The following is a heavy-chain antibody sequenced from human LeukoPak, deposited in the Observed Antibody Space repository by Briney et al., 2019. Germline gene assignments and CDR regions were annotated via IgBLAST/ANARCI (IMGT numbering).Heavy chain of an antibody. V-gene: IGHV1-8*03. D-gene: IGHD5-12*01. CDR2: MNPNTGST. CDR3: ARSSGHASDF. Sequence: ASVKVSCKASGYTFTGYYMHWVRQATGQGLEWMGWMNPNTGSTGYAPKFQGRVTISRDTSKSTAYLELSSLRSEDTAMYYCARSSGHASDFWGQGTLVTVSS. J-gene: IGHJ4*02. CDR1: GYTFTGYY.